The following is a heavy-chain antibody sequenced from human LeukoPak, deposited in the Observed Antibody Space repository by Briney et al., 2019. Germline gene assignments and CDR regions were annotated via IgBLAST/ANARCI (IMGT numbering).Heavy chain of an antibody. Sequence: GGSLRLSCSASGFTFSSYSMNWVPQAPGKGLEWVSSISSSSSYIYYADSVKGRFTISRDNAKNSLYLQMNSLRAEDTAVYYCARDLIAVAGRDAFDIWGQGTMVTVSS. CDR1: GFTFSSYS. CDR3: ARDLIAVAGRDAFDI. D-gene: IGHD6-19*01. J-gene: IGHJ3*02. V-gene: IGHV3-21*01. CDR2: ISSSSSYI.